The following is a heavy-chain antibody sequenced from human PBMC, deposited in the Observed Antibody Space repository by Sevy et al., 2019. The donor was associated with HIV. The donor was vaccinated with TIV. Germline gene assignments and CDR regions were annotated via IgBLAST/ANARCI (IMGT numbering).Heavy chain of an antibody. CDR2: ISSSSSYI. CDR1: GFTFSSYS. CDR3: ARDGRYCSSTSCLYGMDV. Sequence: GGSLRLSCAASGFTFSSYSMIWVRQAPGKGLEWVSSISSSSSYIYYADSVKGRFTISRDNAKNSLYLQMNSLRAEDTAVYYCARDGRYCSSTSCLYGMDVWGQGTTVTVSS. J-gene: IGHJ6*02. D-gene: IGHD2-2*01. V-gene: IGHV3-21*01.